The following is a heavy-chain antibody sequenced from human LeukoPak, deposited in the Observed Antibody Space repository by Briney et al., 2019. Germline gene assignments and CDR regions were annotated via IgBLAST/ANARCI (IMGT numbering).Heavy chain of an antibody. V-gene: IGHV3-9*01. Sequence: GESLRLSCAASGFTFDDYAMHWVRQAPGKGLEWVSGISWNSGSIGYADSVKGRFTISRDNSKNTLYLQMNSLRAEDTAVYYCANLYYGGSYWGQGTLVTVSS. D-gene: IGHD3-10*01. CDR1: GFTFDDYA. J-gene: IGHJ4*02. CDR2: ISWNSGSI. CDR3: ANLYYGGSY.